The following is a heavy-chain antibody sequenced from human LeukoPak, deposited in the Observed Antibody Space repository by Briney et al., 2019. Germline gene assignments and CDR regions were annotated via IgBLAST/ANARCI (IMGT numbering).Heavy chain of an antibody. D-gene: IGHD5-18*01. V-gene: IGHV3-73*01. Sequence: GGSLRPSCAAPGFSFSGAAMHWVRKASGKGLEWVGRIRSKPNNYATAYGASVKGRFTISRDDSKSTVYLQMNSLKTEGTAVYYCSGLYGYYVDDYWGQGTLVTVSS. CDR2: IRSKPNNYAT. CDR3: SGLYGYYVDDY. J-gene: IGHJ4*02. CDR1: GFSFSGAA.